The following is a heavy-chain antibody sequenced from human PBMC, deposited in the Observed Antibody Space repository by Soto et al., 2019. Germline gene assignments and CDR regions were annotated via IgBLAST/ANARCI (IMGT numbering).Heavy chain of an antibody. CDR3: ARAPNRGVVTPGGMDV. CDR2: IIPIFGTA. V-gene: IGHV1-69*13. Sequence: GGSVKVSCKASGGTFSSYAISWVRQAPGQGLEWMRGIIPIFGTANYAQKFQGRVTITADESTSTAYMELSSLRSEDTAVYYCARAPNRGVVTPGGMDVWGQGTTVTVSS. D-gene: IGHD2-21*02. J-gene: IGHJ6*02. CDR1: GGTFSSYA.